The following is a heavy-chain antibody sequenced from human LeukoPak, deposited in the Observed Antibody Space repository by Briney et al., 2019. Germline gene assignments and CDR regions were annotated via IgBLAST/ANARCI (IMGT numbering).Heavy chain of an antibody. V-gene: IGHV1-18*01. Sequence: ASVKVSCKASGYTFINYGITWVRQAPGQRLEWMGWIIPYSEKTNYAQKLQGRVTVTTDTSTSTAYMELRSLRSDDTAVYYCARGSDNFDYWGQGTLVTVSS. CDR3: ARGSDNFDY. D-gene: IGHD3-10*01. J-gene: IGHJ4*02. CDR2: IIPYSEKT. CDR1: GYTFINYG.